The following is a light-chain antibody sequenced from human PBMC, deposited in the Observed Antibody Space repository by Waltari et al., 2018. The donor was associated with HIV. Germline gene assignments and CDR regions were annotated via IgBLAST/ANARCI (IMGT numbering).Light chain of an antibody. CDR2: DVT. J-gene: IGLJ3*02. CDR3: CSFAGSYTLV. V-gene: IGLV2-11*01. CDR1: SSDIGDYNY. Sequence: QSALTQPRSVSGSPGQSVTIPCTGTSSDIGDYNYVSWYQQHPGKAPKRMIYDVTKRPSGVPDLFSGSKSGNTASLSISGLQAEDEAAYYCCSFAGSYTLVFGGGTKLTVL.